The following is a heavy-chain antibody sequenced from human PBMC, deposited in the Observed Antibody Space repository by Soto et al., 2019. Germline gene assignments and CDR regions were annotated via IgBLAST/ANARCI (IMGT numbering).Heavy chain of an antibody. V-gene: IGHV4-59*01. J-gene: IGHJ3*02. CDR2: IYYSGST. CDR3: ARGRNCYLCAFDI. CDR1: GGSLSSYY. D-gene: IGHD2-21*02. Sequence: SGTPSPTRPFSGGSLSSYYWSWVRQPPGKGLEWIGYIYYSGSTNYNPSLKSRVTISVDTSKNQFSLKLSSVTAEDTAVYYCARGRNCYLCAFDIWGQGTMVTVSS.